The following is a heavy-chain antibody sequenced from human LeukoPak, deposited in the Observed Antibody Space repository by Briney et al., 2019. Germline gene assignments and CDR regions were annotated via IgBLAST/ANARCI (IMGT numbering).Heavy chain of an antibody. CDR1: GFTFSSYG. CDR2: ISGSGGST. V-gene: IGHV3-23*01. CDR3: ARDGEAWGSYRFDY. Sequence: PGGSLRLSCAASGFTFSSYGMSWVRQAPGKGLEWVSGISGSGGSTYYVDSVKGRFTIFRDNSKNTLYLQMNSLRAEDTAVYYCARDGEAWGSYRFDYWGQGTLVTVSS. D-gene: IGHD3-16*02. J-gene: IGHJ4*02.